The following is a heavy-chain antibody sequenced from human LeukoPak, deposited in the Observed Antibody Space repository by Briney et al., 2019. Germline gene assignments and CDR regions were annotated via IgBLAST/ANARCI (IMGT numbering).Heavy chain of an antibody. CDR2: ISASGGST. CDR1: GFTFSSYA. V-gene: IGHV3-23*01. D-gene: IGHD6-19*01. CDR3: AKESRAVAGYYFDY. Sequence: PGGSLRLSCAASGFTFSSYAMSWVRQAPGKGLEWVSGISASGGSTCYADSVKGRFTISRDNSKNTLYLQMNSLRAEDTAVYYCAKESRAVAGYYFDYWGQGTLVTVSS. J-gene: IGHJ4*02.